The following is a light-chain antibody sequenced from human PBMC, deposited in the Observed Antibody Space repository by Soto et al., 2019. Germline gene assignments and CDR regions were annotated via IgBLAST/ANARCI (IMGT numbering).Light chain of an antibody. CDR3: QQHNGYSRRV. CDR2: DAS. CDR1: QSISSW. Sequence: DIQMTQSPSTLSASLGDRVTITCRASQSISSWLAWYQQKPRKDPKILLYDASSFESGVPSRFSGGGCGTEFTLIIITLQHPEFVTDYCQQHNGYSRRVFGQGTKVDIK. V-gene: IGKV1-5*01. J-gene: IGKJ1*01.